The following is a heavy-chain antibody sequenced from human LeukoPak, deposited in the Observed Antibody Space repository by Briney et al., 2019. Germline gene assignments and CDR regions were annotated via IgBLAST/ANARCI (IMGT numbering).Heavy chain of an antibody. CDR1: GFTFSSYS. D-gene: IGHD6-19*01. V-gene: IGHV3-30*18. CDR2: ISYDGSNK. Sequence: GGSLRLSCAASGFTFSSYSMNWVRQAPGKGLEWVAVISYDGSNKYYADSVKGRFTISRDNSKNTLYLQMNSLRAEDTAVYYCAKGFLWLVRDVWGCVDYWGQGTLVTVSS. CDR3: AKGFLWLVRDVWGCVDY. J-gene: IGHJ4*02.